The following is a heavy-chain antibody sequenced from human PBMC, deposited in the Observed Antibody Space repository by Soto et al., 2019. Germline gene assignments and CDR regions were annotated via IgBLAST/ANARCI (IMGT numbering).Heavy chain of an antibody. Sequence: SQTLSLTCAISVDSVSTNSAAWNWIRHSPSRGLEWLGRTYYRSKWYSDYAVSVKSRITINPNTSKNQFSLQLNSVTPEDTAVYYCARKTATKAFAYWGQGTLVTVSS. J-gene: IGHJ4*02. CDR1: VDSVSTNSAA. V-gene: IGHV6-1*01. CDR2: TYYRSKWYS. CDR3: ARKTATKAFAY. D-gene: IGHD1-7*01.